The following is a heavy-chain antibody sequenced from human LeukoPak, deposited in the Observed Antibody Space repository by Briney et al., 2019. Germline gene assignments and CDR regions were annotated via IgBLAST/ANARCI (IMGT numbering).Heavy chain of an antibody. CDR2: IISSGSAI. CDR1: GFTFSSYS. J-gene: IGHJ4*02. CDR3: AKDLYGSEDY. D-gene: IGHD3-10*01. Sequence: GGSLRLSCAASGFTFSSYSMNWVRQAPGKGLEWVSSIISSGSAIYYADSVKGRFTISRDNAKNSLYLQMNSLRDENTAVYYCAKDLYGSEDYWGQGTLVTVSS. V-gene: IGHV3-48*02.